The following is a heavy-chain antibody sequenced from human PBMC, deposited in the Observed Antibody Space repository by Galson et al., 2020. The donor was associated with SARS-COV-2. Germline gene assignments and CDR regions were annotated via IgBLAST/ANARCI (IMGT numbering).Heavy chain of an antibody. V-gene: IGHV4-30-2*01. CDR3: ARLHYGEYAPEAFDI. D-gene: IGHD4-17*01. J-gene: IGHJ3*02. Sequence: SQTLSLTCPVSGTSISSGSYSWNWIRQPPRKGLEWIGYISHSGGTYYNPSLKSRVTISGDRSKNQFSLRLSSVTAADTAVYYCARLHYGEYAPEAFDIWGPGTRVTVAS. CDR1: GTSISSGSYS. CDR2: ISHSGGT.